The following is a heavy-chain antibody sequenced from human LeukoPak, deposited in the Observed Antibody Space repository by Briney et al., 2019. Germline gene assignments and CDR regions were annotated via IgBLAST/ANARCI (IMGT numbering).Heavy chain of an antibody. J-gene: IGHJ4*02. CDR2: INHSGST. CDR1: GRSFSGYY. CDR3: ARGHRTLGY. V-gene: IGHV4-34*01. Sequence: PSETLSLTCAVYGRSFSGYYWSWIRQPPGKGLEWIGEINHSGSTNYNPSLKSRVTISVDTSKNQFSLKLSSVTAADTAVYYCARGHRTLGYWGQGTLVTVSS.